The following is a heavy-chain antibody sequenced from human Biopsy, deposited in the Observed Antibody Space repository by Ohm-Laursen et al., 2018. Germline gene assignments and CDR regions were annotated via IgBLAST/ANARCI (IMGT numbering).Heavy chain of an antibody. CDR2: IYHSGST. CDR1: GYSISSGYY. J-gene: IGHJ5*02. Sequence: GTLSLTCAVSGYSISSGYYWGWIRQPPGKGLEWIGSIYHSGSTYYTPSLKSRVTISVDTSKNQFSLKLSSVTAADTALYFCARHPTGFWFDPWGHGTLVTVSS. CDR3: ARHPTGFWFDP. V-gene: IGHV4-38-2*01.